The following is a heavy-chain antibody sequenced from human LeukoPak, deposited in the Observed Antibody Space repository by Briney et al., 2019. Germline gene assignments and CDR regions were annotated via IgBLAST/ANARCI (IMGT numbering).Heavy chain of an antibody. D-gene: IGHD3-22*01. CDR2: IYYSGST. J-gene: IGHJ6*03. V-gene: IGHV4-39*02. CDR3: ARDYYDSSVISLYYYYYMDV. CDR1: GGSISSSSYY. Sequence: SETLSLTCTVSGGSISSSSYYWGWIRQPPGKGLEWIGSIYYSGSTYYNPSLKSRVTISVDTSKNQFSLKLSSATAADTAVYYRARDYYDSSVISLYYYYYMDVWGKGTTVTVSS.